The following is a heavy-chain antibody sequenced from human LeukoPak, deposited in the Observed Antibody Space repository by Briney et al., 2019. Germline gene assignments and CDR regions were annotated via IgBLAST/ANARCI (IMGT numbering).Heavy chain of an antibody. Sequence: GGSLRLSCAASGFTFSSSSISWVRQAPGKGLEWVSAITDAAGSTHYADSVKGRFTISSDNSKNTVYLQMNSLRPEDMAVYYCAKEIFGGLLYIDYWGQGTLVTVSS. CDR1: GFTFSSSS. CDR2: ITDAAGST. J-gene: IGHJ4*02. CDR3: AKEIFGGLLYIDY. D-gene: IGHD3-3*01. V-gene: IGHV3-23*01.